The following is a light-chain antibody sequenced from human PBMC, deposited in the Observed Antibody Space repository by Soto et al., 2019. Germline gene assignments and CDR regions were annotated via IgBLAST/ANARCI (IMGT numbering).Light chain of an antibody. Sequence: DIPMTQSPSTLSASVGDRVTITCRASQGINSWLAWYQQKPGKAPKLLIYGASSLESGVPSRFSGSGSGTEFTLTISSLQPDDFATYYCQQYNSYPWTFGQGTKVEIK. J-gene: IGKJ1*01. CDR1: QGINSW. V-gene: IGKV1-5*01. CDR2: GAS. CDR3: QQYNSYPWT.